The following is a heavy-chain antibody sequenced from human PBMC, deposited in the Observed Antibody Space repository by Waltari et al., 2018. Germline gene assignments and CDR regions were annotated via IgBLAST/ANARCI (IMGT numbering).Heavy chain of an antibody. CDR3: AREYSSGWDY. CDR2: LYTSGST. Sequence: QVQLQESGPGLVKPSQTLSPTCTVSGGSLSSCSYYWSWIRQPAGKGLEWIGRLYTSGSTNYNPSLKSRVTISVDTSKNQFSLKLSSVTAADTAVYYCAREYSSGWDYWGQGTLVTVSS. J-gene: IGHJ4*02. D-gene: IGHD6-19*01. CDR1: GGSLSSCSYY. V-gene: IGHV4-61*02.